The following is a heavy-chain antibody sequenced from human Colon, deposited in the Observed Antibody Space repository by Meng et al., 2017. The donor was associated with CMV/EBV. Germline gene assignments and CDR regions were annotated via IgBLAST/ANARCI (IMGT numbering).Heavy chain of an antibody. V-gene: IGHV4-34*01. CDR2: INHSGST. D-gene: IGHD6-13*01. CDR1: GGSFRGYY. J-gene: IGHJ4*02. Sequence: QVQLQQWGSGLLKPSETLSLTCAVYGGSFRGYYWSWIRQPPGKGLEWIGEINHSGSTNYNPSLKSRVTISVDTSKNQFSLKLSSVTAADTAVYYCASILFAAAAGGWGGYWGQGTLVTVSS. CDR3: ASILFAAAAGGWGGY.